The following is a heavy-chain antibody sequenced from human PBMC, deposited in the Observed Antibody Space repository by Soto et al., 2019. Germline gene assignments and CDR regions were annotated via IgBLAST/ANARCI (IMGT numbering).Heavy chain of an antibody. J-gene: IGHJ4*02. D-gene: IGHD3-22*01. CDR2: VYDTGTT. CDR1: GDSITNRNW. V-gene: IGHV4-4*02. Sequence: SETLSLTCAVSGDSITNRNWWSWVRQTPGKGLEWIGEVYDTGTTNYNPYLRSRVTISLDKSKSQFSLNLNSVTAADTVFFYCARCCGYYHNYFYYWGQGTLVTVSS. CDR3: ARCCGYYHNYFYY.